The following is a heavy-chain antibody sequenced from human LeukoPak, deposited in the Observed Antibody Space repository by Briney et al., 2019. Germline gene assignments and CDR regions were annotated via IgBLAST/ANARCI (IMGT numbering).Heavy chain of an antibody. D-gene: IGHD4-17*01. J-gene: IGHJ4*02. CDR1: GYSISSGYY. CDR2: IYHSGST. Sequence: TSETLSLTCTVSGYSISSGYYWGWIRQPPGKGLEWIGSIYHSGSTYYNPSLKSRVTISVDTSKNQFSLKLSSVTAADTAVYYCARVRSYGDSTEGTGYWGQGTLVTVSS. V-gene: IGHV4-38-2*02. CDR3: ARVRSYGDSTEGTGY.